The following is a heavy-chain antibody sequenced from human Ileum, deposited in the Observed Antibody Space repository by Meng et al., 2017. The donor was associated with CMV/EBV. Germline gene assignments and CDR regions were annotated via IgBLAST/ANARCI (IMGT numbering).Heavy chain of an antibody. D-gene: IGHD3-3*01. V-gene: IGHV3-23*01. J-gene: IGHJ4*02. CDR2: ISGSGGST. CDR3: AREATYYDFWSGYYGTGPLDY. CDR1: GFTFSSYA. Sequence: GGSLRLSCAASGFTFSSYAMSWVRQAPGKGLEWVSAISGSGGSTYYADSVKGRFTISRDNAKNSLYLQMNSLRAEDTAVYYCAREATYYDFWSGYYGTGPLDYWGQGTLVTVSS.